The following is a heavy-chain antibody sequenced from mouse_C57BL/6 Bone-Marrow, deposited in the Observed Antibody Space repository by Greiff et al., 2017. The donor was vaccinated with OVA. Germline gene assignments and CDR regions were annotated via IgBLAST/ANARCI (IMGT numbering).Heavy chain of an antibody. CDR2: IDPSDSYT. D-gene: IGHD2-4*01. Sequence: QVQLQQPGAELVRPGTSVKLSCKASGYTFTSYWMHWVKQRPGQGLEWIGVIDPSDSYTNYNQKFKGKATLTVDTSSSTAYMQLSSLTSEDSAVYYWARAIYYDYDGDFDYWGQGTTLTVSS. CDR1: GYTFTSYW. J-gene: IGHJ2*01. CDR3: ARAIYYDYDGDFDY. V-gene: IGHV1-59*01.